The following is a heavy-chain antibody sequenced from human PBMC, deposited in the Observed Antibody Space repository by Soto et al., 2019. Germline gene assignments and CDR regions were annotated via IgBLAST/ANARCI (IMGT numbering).Heavy chain of an antibody. Sequence: QVQLVQSGAEVKKPGASVKVSCKASGYTFTSYGISWVRQAPGQGLEWMGWISAYNGNTNYAQKLQGRVTMTTDTTTSTANMELRSLRSDDTSVYYCARKYYYYGSGSYYSGWFDPWGQGTLVTVSS. D-gene: IGHD3-10*01. CDR2: ISAYNGNT. CDR3: ARKYYYYGSGSYYSGWFDP. J-gene: IGHJ5*02. CDR1: GYTFTSYG. V-gene: IGHV1-18*01.